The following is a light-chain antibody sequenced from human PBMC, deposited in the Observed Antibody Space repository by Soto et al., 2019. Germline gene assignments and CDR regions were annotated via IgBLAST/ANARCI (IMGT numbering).Light chain of an antibody. CDR3: QQYGRSYT. V-gene: IGKV3-20*01. CDR1: QSVSSSY. CDR2: GAS. Sequence: EIVLTPSPGTLSLSPGERVTLSCRASQSVSSSYLAWYQQKPGQAPRLLIYGASSRATGIPDRFSGSGSGTDFTLTISRLEPEDFAVYYCQQYGRSYTFGQGTKLEI. J-gene: IGKJ2*01.